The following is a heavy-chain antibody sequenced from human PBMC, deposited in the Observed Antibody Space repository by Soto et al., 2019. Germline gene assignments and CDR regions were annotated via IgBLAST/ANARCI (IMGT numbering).Heavy chain of an antibody. CDR3: ARRGSGSYYDY. J-gene: IGHJ4*02. CDR1: GFTFSSYA. V-gene: IGHV3-23*01. Sequence: EVQLLESGGGLVQPGGSLRLSCAASGFTFSSYAMRWVRQAPVKGLEWVSAISGSGDSTYYADSVKGRFTISRDNSKNTLYLQVNSLRAEDTAVYYCARRGSGSYYDYLGQGTLVTVSS. CDR2: ISGSGDST. D-gene: IGHD1-26*01.